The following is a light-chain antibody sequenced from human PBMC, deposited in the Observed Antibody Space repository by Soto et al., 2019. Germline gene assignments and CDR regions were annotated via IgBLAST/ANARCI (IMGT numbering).Light chain of an antibody. J-gene: IGKJ1*01. CDR3: QQHGSGPWT. Sequence: EIVLTQSPDTLSLSPGERATLSCRASQSVSSNNLAWYQHKPGQPPRLLICVASRRATGIPDRFSGSGSGSEFTLTITRLEPEDFAVYYCQQHGSGPWTFGQGTKVEIK. CDR2: VAS. CDR1: QSVSSNN. V-gene: IGKV3-20*01.